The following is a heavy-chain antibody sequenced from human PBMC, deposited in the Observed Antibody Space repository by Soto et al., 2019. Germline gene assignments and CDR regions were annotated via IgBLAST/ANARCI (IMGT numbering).Heavy chain of an antibody. CDR2: IIPMYGPA. V-gene: IGHV1-69*01. CDR1: GGTFSSYA. D-gene: IGHD3-10*01. CDR3: AIVTSRVRGVIVNWVDP. J-gene: IGHJ5*02. Sequence: QVPLVQSGAQVKKPRSSVTVSCKASGGTFSSYAIHWVRQAPGQGLEWMGGIIPMYGPAKYVQRFQGRVTITADESTATVYMELTSLTSPDTAVYYCAIVTSRVRGVIVNWVDPCGHGTLVTVSS.